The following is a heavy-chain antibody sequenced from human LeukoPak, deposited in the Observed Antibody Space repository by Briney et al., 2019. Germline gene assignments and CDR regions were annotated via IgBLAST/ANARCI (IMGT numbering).Heavy chain of an antibody. D-gene: IGHD2-15*01. CDR3: ARGVVAAKTPLPYYYYMDV. J-gene: IGHJ6*03. CDR1: GGSISSHY. Sequence: SETLSLTCTVSGGSISSHYWSWIRQPPGKGLEWLGYIYYSGSTNYNPSLKSRVTISVDTSKNQFSLKLSSVTAADTAVYYCARGVVAAKTPLPYYYYMDVWGKGTTVTVSS. CDR2: IYYSGST. V-gene: IGHV4-59*11.